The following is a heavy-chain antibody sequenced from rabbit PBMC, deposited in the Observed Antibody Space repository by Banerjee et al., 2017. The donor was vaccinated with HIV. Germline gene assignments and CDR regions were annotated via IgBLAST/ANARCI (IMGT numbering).Heavy chain of an antibody. V-gene: IGHV1S45*01. CDR3: PNSFNF. CDR1: GFSFSNKYV. J-gene: IGHJ4*01. CDR2: IGAVST. Sequence: QEQLEESGGDLVKPEGSLTLTCTASGFSFSNKYVMCWVRQAPGKGLEWIACIGAVSTYYATWAKGRFTISKTSSTTVTLQMTSLTAADTATYFCPNSFNFWGPGTLVTVS.